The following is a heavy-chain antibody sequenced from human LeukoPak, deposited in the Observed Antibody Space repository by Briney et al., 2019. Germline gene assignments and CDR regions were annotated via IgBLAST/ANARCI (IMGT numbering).Heavy chain of an antibody. D-gene: IGHD6-19*01. CDR2: INQDGHRK. Sequence: GGSLRLSCAAFGFTFSTYWMNWVRQAPGKGLEWVASINQDGHRKQYVDSVKGRFTISRDNARNSLSLEAESLRAEDTAVYYCARARSNIAVSNTEDMIFDYWGQGTLVTVSS. CDR3: ARARSNIAVSNTEDMIFDY. V-gene: IGHV3-7*05. J-gene: IGHJ4*02. CDR1: GFTFSTYW.